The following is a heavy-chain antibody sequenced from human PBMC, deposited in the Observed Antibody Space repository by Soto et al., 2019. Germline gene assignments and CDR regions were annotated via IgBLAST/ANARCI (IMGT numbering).Heavy chain of an antibody. CDR2: INHSGST. V-gene: IGHV4-34*01. J-gene: IGHJ4*02. Sequence: SETLSLTCAVYGGCFSGYYWSWIRQPPGKGLEWIGEINHSGSTNYNPSLKSRVTISVDTSKNQFSLKLSSVTAADTAVYYCAYTIQSTEIDYWGQGTLVPVSP. CDR3: AYTIQSTEIDY. CDR1: GGCFSGYY. D-gene: IGHD3-10*01.